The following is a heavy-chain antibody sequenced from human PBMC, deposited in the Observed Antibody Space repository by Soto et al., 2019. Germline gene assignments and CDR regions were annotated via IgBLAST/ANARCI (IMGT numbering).Heavy chain of an antibody. D-gene: IGHD3-22*01. J-gene: IGHJ6*02. CDR3: TKSAPSWGYYATSGEGVDV. Sequence: PSETLSLTCAVYAGSFSHYYWNWIGQSPGKGLEWIGKIKHSGSSNYNPSLRSRVSISVDMSKNQFSLNLTSVTAADTAVYYCTKSAPSWGYYATSGEGVDVWGQGATVTVSS. V-gene: IGHV4-34*01. CDR1: AGSFSHYY. CDR2: IKHSGSS.